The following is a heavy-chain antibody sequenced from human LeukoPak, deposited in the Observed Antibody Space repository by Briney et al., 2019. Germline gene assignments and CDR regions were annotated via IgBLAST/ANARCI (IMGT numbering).Heavy chain of an antibody. Sequence: SQTLSLTCATSGDSVSSNSAAWNWIRQSPSRGLEWLGRTYYRSKWYNDYAVSVKSRITINPDTYKNQFSLQLNSVTPEDTAVYYCARGPGAGYYYYYYMDVWGKGTTVTVSS. CDR2: TYYRSKWYN. J-gene: IGHJ6*03. CDR1: GDSVSSNSAA. V-gene: IGHV6-1*01. CDR3: ARGPGAGYYYYYYMDV. D-gene: IGHD1-14*01.